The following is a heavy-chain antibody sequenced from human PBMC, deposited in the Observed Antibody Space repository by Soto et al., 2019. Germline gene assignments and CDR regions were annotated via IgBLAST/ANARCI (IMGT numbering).Heavy chain of an antibody. V-gene: IGHV1-69*14. J-gene: IGHJ4*02. Sequence: QVQLVQSGAEVRQPASSVKVSCKTSGATFSSYAITWVRQAPGHGLEWMGGIVPTVDTSTYAQKFQGRVTITADKLTNTVYMELSSLRSDDTAVYYCVRVVAIPGYPDNWGQGTLVTVSS. CDR3: VRVVAIPGYPDN. D-gene: IGHD5-12*01. CDR2: IVPTVDTS. CDR1: GATFSSYA.